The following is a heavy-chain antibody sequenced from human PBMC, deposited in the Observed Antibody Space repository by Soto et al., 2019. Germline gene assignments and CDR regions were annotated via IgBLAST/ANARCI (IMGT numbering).Heavy chain of an antibody. V-gene: IGHV3-23*01. D-gene: IGHD3-3*01. J-gene: IGHJ4*02. CDR3: AKLRDVLRFLEWLFEGFDY. CDR1: GFTFSSYA. CDR2: ISGSGGST. Sequence: EVQLLESGGGLVQPGGSLRLSCAASGFTFSSYAMSWVRQAPGKGLEWVSAISGSGGSTYYADSVKGRFTISRDNSKNTLYLQMNSLRAEDTAVYYCAKLRDVLRFLEWLFEGFDYWGQGTLVTVSS.